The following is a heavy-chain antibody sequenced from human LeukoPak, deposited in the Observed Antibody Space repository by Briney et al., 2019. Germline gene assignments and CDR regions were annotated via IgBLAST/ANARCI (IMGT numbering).Heavy chain of an antibody. CDR3: ATRGGAQIAASHHYYMDV. J-gene: IGHJ6*03. V-gene: IGHV4-59*01. D-gene: IGHD6-6*01. CDR1: GGSLSSYY. Sequence: SETLSLTCTVSGGSLSSYYWSWIRQPPGKGLEWIGYIYYSGSTNYNPSLKSRVTISVDTSKNQFSLKLSSVTAADTAVYYCATRGGAQIAASHHYYMDVWGKGTTVTVSS. CDR2: IYYSGST.